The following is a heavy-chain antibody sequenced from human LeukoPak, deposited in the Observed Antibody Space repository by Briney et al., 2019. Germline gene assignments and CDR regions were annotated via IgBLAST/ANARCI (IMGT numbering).Heavy chain of an antibody. CDR1: GCTFSSYA. D-gene: IGHD3-22*01. Sequence: ASVKVSCKASGCTFSSYAISWVRQAPGQGLEWMGRIIPIFGTANYAQKFQGRVTVTADKSTSTAYMELSSLRSEDTAVYYCARDTLKRITMIVVAPDYWGQGTLVTVSS. CDR2: IIPIFGTA. CDR3: ARDTLKRITMIVVAPDY. J-gene: IGHJ4*02. V-gene: IGHV1-69*06.